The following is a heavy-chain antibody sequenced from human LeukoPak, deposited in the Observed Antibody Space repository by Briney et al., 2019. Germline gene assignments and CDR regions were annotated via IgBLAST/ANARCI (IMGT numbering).Heavy chain of an antibody. Sequence: SETLSLTCTVSGGSISSSSYYWGWIRQPPGKGLEWIGSIYYSGSTNYNPSLKSRVTISVDTSKNQFSLKLSSVTAADTAVYYCARLPGGYYGSGSYRYYYMGVWGKGTTVTISS. CDR3: ARLPGGYYGSGSYRYYYMGV. CDR1: GGSISSSSYY. V-gene: IGHV4-39*07. J-gene: IGHJ6*03. CDR2: IYYSGST. D-gene: IGHD3-10*01.